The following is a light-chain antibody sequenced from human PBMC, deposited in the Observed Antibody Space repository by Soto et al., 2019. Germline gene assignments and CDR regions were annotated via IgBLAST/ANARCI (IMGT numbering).Light chain of an antibody. CDR3: SSYTSSSTLVV. V-gene: IGLV2-14*01. J-gene: IGLJ2*01. CDR2: EVS. CDR1: SSDVGGYNY. Sequence: QSALTKPASVSGSPGQSITISCTGTSSDVGGYNYVSWYQQHPGKAPKLMIYEVSNRPSGVSNRFSGSKSGNTASLTISGLQAEDEADYYCSSYTSSSTLVVVGGGTKLTVL.